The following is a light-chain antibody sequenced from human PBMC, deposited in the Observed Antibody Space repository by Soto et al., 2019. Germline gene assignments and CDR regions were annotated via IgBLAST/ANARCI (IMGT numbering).Light chain of an antibody. CDR2: GAS. V-gene: IGKV3-20*01. CDR1: QRVSSSY. Sequence: ETVLKQTTGTLSLSPGESATLSCRDRQRVSSSYLAWYQQKPGQAPRLLIYGASSRATGIPDRFSGSGSGTDFTLTSSSLEPEDFAVYYWQQYGSSPETFGQGTKVDIK. J-gene: IGKJ1*01. CDR3: QQYGSSPET.